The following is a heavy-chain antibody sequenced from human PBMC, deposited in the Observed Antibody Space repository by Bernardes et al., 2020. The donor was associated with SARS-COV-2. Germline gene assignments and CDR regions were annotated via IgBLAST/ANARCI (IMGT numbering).Heavy chain of an antibody. D-gene: IGHD2-8*01. CDR1: GFIFDYYG. J-gene: IGHJ3*01. CDR2: INWSGGST. Sequence: GGSLRLSFSSSGFIFDYYGMSWFRQAPGKGLEWVSVINWSGGSTGYADSVKGRFTISRDNAKNSLYLLMNSLRAEDTALYHCARDWGYGVLDAFDVWGKGTMVTVSS. V-gene: IGHV3-20*02. CDR3: ARDWGYGVLDAFDV.